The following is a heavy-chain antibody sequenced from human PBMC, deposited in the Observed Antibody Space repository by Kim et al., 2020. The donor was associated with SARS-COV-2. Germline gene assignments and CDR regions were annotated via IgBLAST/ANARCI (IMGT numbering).Heavy chain of an antibody. CDR2: IYYSGST. D-gene: IGHD6-19*01. CDR1: GGSISSSSYY. Sequence: SETLSLTCTVSGGSISSSSYYWGWIRQPPGKGLEWIGSIYYSGSTYYNPSLKSRVTISVDTSKNQFSVKLSSVTAADTAVYYCARGWYSSGWYPPDGMDVWGQGTTVTVSS. V-gene: IGHV4-39*07. J-gene: IGHJ6*02. CDR3: ARGWYSSGWYPPDGMDV.